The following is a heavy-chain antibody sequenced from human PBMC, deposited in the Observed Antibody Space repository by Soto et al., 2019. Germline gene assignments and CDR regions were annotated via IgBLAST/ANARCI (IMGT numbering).Heavy chain of an antibody. Sequence: QLQLQESGSRLVKSSETLSLTCAVSGATISTVGYSWAWLRQPPGKPLEWIGHTYHSGNPYYNPALKSRVIISVDRSKSQFSLTLSSVPAADTDGSYCARGAYGDYVGYFDPRVQGTLVTVSS. J-gene: IGHJ5*02. D-gene: IGHD4-17*01. V-gene: IGHV4-30-2*01. CDR2: TYHSGNP. CDR1: GATISTVGYS. CDR3: ARGAYGDYVGYFDP.